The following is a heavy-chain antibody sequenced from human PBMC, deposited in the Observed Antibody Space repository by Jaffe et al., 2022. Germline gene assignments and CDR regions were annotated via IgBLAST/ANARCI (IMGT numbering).Heavy chain of an antibody. D-gene: IGHD5-18*01. V-gene: IGHV4-61*02. CDR2: IYTSGST. J-gene: IGHJ6*03. Sequence: QVQLQESGPGLVKPSQTLSLTCTVSGGSISSGSYYWSWIRQPAGKGLEWIGRIYTSGSTNYNPSLKSRVTISVDTSKNQFSLKLSSVTAADTAVYYCARENAQSTAMVTFLSSLYYYYYYMDVWGKGTTVTVSS. CDR3: ARENAQSTAMVTFLSSLYYYYYYMDV. CDR1: GGSISSGSYY.